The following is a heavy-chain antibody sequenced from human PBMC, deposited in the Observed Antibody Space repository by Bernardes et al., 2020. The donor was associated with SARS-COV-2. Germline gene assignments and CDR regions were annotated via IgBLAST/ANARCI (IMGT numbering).Heavy chain of an antibody. V-gene: IGHV3-48*04. J-gene: IGHJ1*01. CDR1: GFSFSDYS. CDR3: AKDSYANLILPLAQ. CDR2: ISGQSTTI. Sequence: GGSLRLSCAASGFSFSDYSMSWVRQTPGKGLEWIAYISGQSTTIFYVDSVKGRFTVSRDNAKNSMVLQMNRLGVDDTAVYYCAKDSYANLILPLAQWGQGTLVTVSS. D-gene: IGHD2-15*01.